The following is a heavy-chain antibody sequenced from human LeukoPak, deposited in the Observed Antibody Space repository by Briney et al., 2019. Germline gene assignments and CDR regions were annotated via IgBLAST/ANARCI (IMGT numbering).Heavy chain of an antibody. J-gene: IGHJ4*02. CDR3: ARGDGRDYCYGYIDY. CDR1: GYTFTGYY. D-gene: IGHD3-22*01. V-gene: IGHV1-2*06. Sequence: ASVKVSCKASGYTFTGYYMHWVRQAPGQGLEWMGRINPNSGGTNYAQRFQGRVTMTRDTSISTAYMELSRLRSDDTAMYYCARGDGRDYCYGYIDYWGQGTLVTVSS. CDR2: INPNSGGT.